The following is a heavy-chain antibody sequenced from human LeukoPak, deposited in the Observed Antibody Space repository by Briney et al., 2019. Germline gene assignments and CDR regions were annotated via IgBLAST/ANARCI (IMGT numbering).Heavy chain of an antibody. J-gene: IGHJ4*02. CDR2: MKEDGTQI. V-gene: IGHV3-7*01. D-gene: IGHD1-26*01. CDR3: ATGGAPGGRLES. CDR1: GFTFSRST. Sequence: GGSLRLSCVVSGFTFSRSTMTWVRQAPGKGPEWVAKMKEDGTQIHYVDSVKGRFTISRDNAKNSLFLQMNSLRVEDTAVYYCATGGAPGGRLESWGQGMLVTVPS.